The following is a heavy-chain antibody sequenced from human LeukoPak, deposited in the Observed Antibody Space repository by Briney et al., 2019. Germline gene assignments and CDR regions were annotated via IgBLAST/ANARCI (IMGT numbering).Heavy chain of an antibody. CDR1: GGSISSYY. V-gene: IGHV4-59*01. CDR2: IYYSGST. Sequence: SETLSLTCTVSGGSISSYYWSWIRQPPGKGLEWIGYIYYSGSTNYNPSLKSRVTISVDTSKNQFSLKLSSVTAADTAVYYCATDIVLIVRLGSDYFDYWGQGTLVTVSS. J-gene: IGHJ4*02. D-gene: IGHD2-8*01. CDR3: ATDIVLIVRLGSDYFDY.